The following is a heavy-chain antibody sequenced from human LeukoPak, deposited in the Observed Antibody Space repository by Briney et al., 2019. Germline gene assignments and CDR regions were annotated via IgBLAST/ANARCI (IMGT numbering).Heavy chain of an antibody. J-gene: IGHJ4*02. CDR2: IHSDGRST. V-gene: IGHV3-74*01. CDR3: ARVYDFWSGYPPY. D-gene: IGHD3-3*01. CDR1: GFTFSTYW. Sequence: QPGGSLRLSCAASGFTFSTYWMHWVRQAPGKGLVWVSRIHSDGRSTSYADSVNGRFTISRDNAKNTLYLQMNSLRVEDTAVYYCARVYDFWSGYPPYWGQGTLVTVSS.